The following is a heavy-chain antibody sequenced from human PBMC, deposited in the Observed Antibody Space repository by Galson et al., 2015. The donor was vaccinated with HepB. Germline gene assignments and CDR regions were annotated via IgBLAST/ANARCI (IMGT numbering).Heavy chain of an antibody. CDR1: GFTFSNFA. J-gene: IGHJ4*02. D-gene: IGHD5-18*01. CDR2: ITDNGRNT. Sequence: SLRLSCAASGFTFSNFAVTWVRQAPGKGLEWVSTITDNGRNTYFAGSVRGRFAISRDNSKNTLYLQMSSLRAEDTAVYYCAKVEQGYTYGVFDFWGQGTLVTVSS. CDR3: AKVEQGYTYGVFDF. V-gene: IGHV3-23*01.